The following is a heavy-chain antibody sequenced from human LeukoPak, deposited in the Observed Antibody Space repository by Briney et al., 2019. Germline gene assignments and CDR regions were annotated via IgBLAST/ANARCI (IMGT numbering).Heavy chain of an antibody. CDR1: GGSFSGYY. CDR3: ARGRDGYKGPDWFDP. CDR2: IYYSGST. V-gene: IGHV4-34*01. J-gene: IGHJ5*02. Sequence: SETLSLTCAVYGGSFSGYYWGWIRQPPGKGLEWIGSIYYSGSTHYNPSLKSRVTISVDSSKNQFSLKLSSVTAADTAVYYCARGRDGYKGPDWFDPWGQGTLVTVSS. D-gene: IGHD5-24*01.